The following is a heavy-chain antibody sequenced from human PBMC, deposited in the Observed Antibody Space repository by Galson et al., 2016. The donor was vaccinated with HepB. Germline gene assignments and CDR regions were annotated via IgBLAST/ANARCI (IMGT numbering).Heavy chain of an antibody. CDR2: ISYDGSLK. J-gene: IGHJ4*02. D-gene: IGHD3-3*01. CDR1: GFTFSSYG. V-gene: IGHV3-30*03. Sequence: SLRLSCAASGFTFSSYGMHWARQAPGKGLEWVASISYDGSLKYYADSVKGRFTISRDNSKNTLYLQMNSLRAEDTAVYYCVRDGRIRSGSFRRWDYWGRGTLVTVSS. CDR3: VRDGRIRSGSFRRWDY.